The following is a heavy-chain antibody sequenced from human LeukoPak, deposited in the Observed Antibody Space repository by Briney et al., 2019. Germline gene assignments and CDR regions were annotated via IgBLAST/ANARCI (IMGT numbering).Heavy chain of an antibody. D-gene: IGHD3-16*01. CDR1: GGSISSGGYY. CDR2: IYHSGST. V-gene: IGHV4-30-2*01. CDR3: ARGNYDYVWGSYIWFDP. Sequence: SETLSLTCTVSGGSISSGGYYWSWIRQPPGKGLEWIGYIYHSGSTYYNPSLKSRVTISVDRSKNQFSLKLSSVTAADTAVYYCARGNYDYVWGSYIWFDPWGQGTLVTVSS. J-gene: IGHJ5*02.